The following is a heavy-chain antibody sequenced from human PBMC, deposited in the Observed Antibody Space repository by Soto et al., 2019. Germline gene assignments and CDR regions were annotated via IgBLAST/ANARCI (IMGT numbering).Heavy chain of an antibody. CDR1: GGSISSDNW. CDR3: ARDQGSHPGD. CDR2: IHHSGST. D-gene: IGHD6-13*01. Sequence: QVQLQESGPGLVRPSGTVSLTYAVSGGSISSDNWWSWVRQPPGKGLEWIGEIHHSGSTNYNPSLKSRVTMSVVPSKNLFSLTLNSVTAADTAFYYCARDQGSHPGDWGQGTLGSVSS. J-gene: IGHJ4*02. V-gene: IGHV4-4*02.